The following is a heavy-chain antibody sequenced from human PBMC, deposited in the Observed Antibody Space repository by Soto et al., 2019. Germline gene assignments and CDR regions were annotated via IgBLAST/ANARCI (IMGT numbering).Heavy chain of an antibody. CDR2: IRSKAYGGTT. CDR1: GFTFCDYA. D-gene: IGHD3-22*01. V-gene: IGHV3-49*03. CDR3: TRDQADYYDSSGLVDY. Sequence: GGSLRLSCTASGFTFCDYAMSWFRQAPGKGLEWVGLIRSKAYGGTTEYAASVKGRFTISRDDSKSIAYLQMNSLKTEDTAVYYCTRDQADYYDSSGLVDYWGQGTLVTVSS. J-gene: IGHJ4*02.